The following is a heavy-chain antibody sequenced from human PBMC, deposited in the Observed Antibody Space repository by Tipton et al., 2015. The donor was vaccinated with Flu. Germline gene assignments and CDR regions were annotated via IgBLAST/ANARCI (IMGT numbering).Heavy chain of an antibody. CDR3: ARGLRGYSYGLGY. V-gene: IGHV1-2*02. J-gene: IGHJ4*02. D-gene: IGHD5-18*01. CDR2: INPNSGGT. Sequence: QLVQSGAEVKKPGASVKVSCKASGYTFTGYYMHWVRQAPGQGLEWMGWINPNSGGTTYAQKFQGRVTMTRDTSISTAYMELSRLRSDDTAVYYCARGLRGYSYGLGYWGQGTLVTVSS. CDR1: GYTFTGYY.